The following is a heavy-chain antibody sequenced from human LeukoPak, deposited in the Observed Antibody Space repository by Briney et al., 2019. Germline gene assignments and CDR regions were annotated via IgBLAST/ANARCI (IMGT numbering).Heavy chain of an antibody. V-gene: IGHV3-20*04. CDR2: MNWNGGTA. CDR3: ARLSISFGGVIVSHFDY. D-gene: IGHD3-16*02. Sequence: GGSLRLSCEASGFIFDDYGMSWVRQAPGKGLEWVAGMNWNGGTAGYADSVKGRISISRDNAKNSLYLQMNSLRAEDTAVYYCARLSISFGGVIVSHFDYWGQGTLVTVSS. J-gene: IGHJ4*02. CDR1: GFIFDDYG.